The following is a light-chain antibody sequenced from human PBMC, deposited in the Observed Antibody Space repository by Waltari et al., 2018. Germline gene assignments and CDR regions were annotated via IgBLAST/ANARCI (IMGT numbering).Light chain of an antibody. CDR1: QSVSSN. V-gene: IGKV3-15*01. CDR3: QQYNNWPPYT. CDR2: GAS. Sequence: EIVMTQSTATLSVSPGERATLSCRASQSVSSNLAWYQQKPGTAPRLLIYGASTRATGIPARFSGSGSGTEFTLTISSLQSEDFAVYYCQQYNNWPPYTFGQGTKLEIK. J-gene: IGKJ2*01.